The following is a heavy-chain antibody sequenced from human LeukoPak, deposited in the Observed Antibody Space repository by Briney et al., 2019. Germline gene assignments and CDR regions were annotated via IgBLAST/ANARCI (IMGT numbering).Heavy chain of an antibody. CDR3: ASPHNAGAFDI. D-gene: IGHD1-14*01. J-gene: IGHJ3*02. CDR1: GGSLSGYY. CDR2: INHSGST. Sequence: TSETLSLTCAVYGGSLSGYYWSWIRQPPGKGLEWIGEINHSGSTNYNPSLKSRVTISVDTSKNQFSLKLSFVTAADTAVYYCASPHNAGAFDIWGQGTMVTVSS. V-gene: IGHV4-34*01.